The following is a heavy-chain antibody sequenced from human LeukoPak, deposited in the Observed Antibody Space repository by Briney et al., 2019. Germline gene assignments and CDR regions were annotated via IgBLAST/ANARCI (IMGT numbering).Heavy chain of an antibody. CDR1: GGSISSSGYY. J-gene: IGHJ4*02. Sequence: SETLSLTCTVSGGSISSSGYYWGWIRQPPGKGLEWIATIYYTGSTYYNQSLKSRVTISLDTSKNHFSLKLTSVTAADTAMYYCARGPFYGGNAFDYWGQGTLVTVSS. CDR2: IYYTGST. CDR3: ARGPFYGGNAFDY. D-gene: IGHD4-23*01. V-gene: IGHV4-39*07.